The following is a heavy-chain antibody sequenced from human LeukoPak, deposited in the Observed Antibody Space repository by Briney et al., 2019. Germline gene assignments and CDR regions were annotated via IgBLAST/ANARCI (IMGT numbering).Heavy chain of an antibody. D-gene: IGHD2-2*01. CDR2: SHPGDSDT. V-gene: IGHV5-51*01. Sequence: GESLKISGKGSGYSFTSCWIAWVRQTPGKSLEWMGISHPGDSDTRYSSSFQGQVTISVDKSITTAYLQWSSLKASDTAMYYCARLKPHNQLILGAFDIWGQGTMVTVSS. CDR3: ARLKPHNQLILGAFDI. CDR1: GYSFTSCW. J-gene: IGHJ3*02.